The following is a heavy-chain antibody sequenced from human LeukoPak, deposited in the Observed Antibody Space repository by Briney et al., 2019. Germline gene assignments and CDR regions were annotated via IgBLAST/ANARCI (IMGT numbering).Heavy chain of an antibody. J-gene: IGHJ4*02. CDR2: IYPGDSDT. Sequence: KYGESLKISCKGSGYSFTSYWIGWVRQMPGKGLEWMGFIYPGDSDTRYSPSFQGQVTISADKSISTAYSQCSSLKASDTAMYYCARHCSGGSCYNFPYWGQGTLVPVSS. CDR3: ARHCSGGSCYNFPY. CDR1: GYSFTSYW. D-gene: IGHD2-15*01. V-gene: IGHV5-51*01.